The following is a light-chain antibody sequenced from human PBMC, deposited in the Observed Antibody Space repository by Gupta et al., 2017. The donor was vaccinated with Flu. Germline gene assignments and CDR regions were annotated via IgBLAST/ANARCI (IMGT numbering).Light chain of an antibody. J-gene: IGKJ4*01. V-gene: IGKV3-15*01. CDR1: QSLNSIY. Sequence: EIVMTQSPATLPVSPGDRATLSCRASQSLNSIYLAWYQQKPGQAPRLLIYGAYTRATGFPARFSGSGSGTEFTLTISSLQSEDLAVYYCQQYQTWPLTFGGGTRVEIK. CDR3: QQYQTWPLT. CDR2: GAY.